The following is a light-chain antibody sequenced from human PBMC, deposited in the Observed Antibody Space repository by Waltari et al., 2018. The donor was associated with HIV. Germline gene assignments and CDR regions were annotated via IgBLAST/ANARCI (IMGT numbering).Light chain of an antibody. J-gene: IGLJ1*01. CDR1: NIGSKS. CDR3: QVWDSSSDAYV. Sequence: SYVLAQPPSVSVAPGKTPRITCGGNNIGSKSVTWYQQKPGQAPVVVIYYDSDRPSGIPERFSGSNSGNTATLTISRVEAGDEADYYCQVWDSSSDAYVFGTGTKVTVL. CDR2: YDS. V-gene: IGLV3-21*04.